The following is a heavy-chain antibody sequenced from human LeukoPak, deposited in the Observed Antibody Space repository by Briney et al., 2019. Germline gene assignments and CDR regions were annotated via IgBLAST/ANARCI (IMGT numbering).Heavy chain of an antibody. CDR1: RFTFNNYA. J-gene: IGHJ3*02. V-gene: IGHV3-30-3*01. CDR2: ISYDGSNK. D-gene: IGHD2-2*01. Sequence: GGSLRLSCAASRFTFNNYAMHWVRQAPGKGLEWVAVISYDGSNKYYADSVKGRFTISRDNSKNTLYLQMNSLRVEDTAVYYSARDPHYCSSTSCYPYGAFDIWGQGTMVTVSS. CDR3: ARDPHYCSSTSCYPYGAFDI.